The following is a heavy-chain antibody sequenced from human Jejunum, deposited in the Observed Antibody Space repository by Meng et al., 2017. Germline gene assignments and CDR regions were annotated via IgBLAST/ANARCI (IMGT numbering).Heavy chain of an antibody. Sequence: VKVGVLGGGAGQPGVSLRLSCRAYGFLFNNYAIHWVRQAPGKGRGLVEVLWHDGSKVFYADSVGGRFTISRDNSHNTVDLQMNSVRVDDTAVYFCLRGRDYWGQGTLVTVSS. J-gene: IGHJ4*02. D-gene: IGHD3-10*01. V-gene: IGHV3-33*01. CDR2: LWHDGSKV. CDR1: GFLFNNYA. CDR3: LRGRDY.